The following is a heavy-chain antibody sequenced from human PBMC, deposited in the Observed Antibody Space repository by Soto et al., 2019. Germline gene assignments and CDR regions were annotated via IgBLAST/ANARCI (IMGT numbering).Heavy chain of an antibody. J-gene: IGHJ4*01. CDR1: GFTFSSYG. CDR3: AKISASFDY. V-gene: IGHV3-30*18. CDR2: ISYDGSNK. D-gene: IGHD3-10*01. Sequence: GGSLRLSCAASGFTFSSYGMHWVRQAPGKGLEWVAVISYDGSNKYYADSVKGRFTISRDNSKNTLYLQMNSLRAEDTAVYYCAKISASFDYWGHGTLVTVSS.